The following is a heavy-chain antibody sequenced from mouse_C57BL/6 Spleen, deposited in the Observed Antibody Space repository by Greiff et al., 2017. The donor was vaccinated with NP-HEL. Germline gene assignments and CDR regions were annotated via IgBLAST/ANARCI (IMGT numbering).Heavy chain of an antibody. CDR1: GYTFTSYW. CDR2: IYPGSGST. Sequence: QVQLQQPGAELVKPGASVKMSCKASGYTFTSYWITWVKQRPGQGLEWIGDIYPGSGSTNYNEKFKSKATLTVDTSSSTAYMQLSSLTSEDSAVYYCARQAGPYGSSDYWGQGTTLTVSS. CDR3: ARQAGPYGSSDY. J-gene: IGHJ2*01. D-gene: IGHD1-1*01. V-gene: IGHV1-55*01.